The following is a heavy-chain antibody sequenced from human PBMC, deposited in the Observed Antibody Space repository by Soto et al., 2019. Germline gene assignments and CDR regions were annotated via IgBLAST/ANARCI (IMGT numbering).Heavy chain of an antibody. CDR2: ISSTSSYI. J-gene: IGHJ4*02. D-gene: IGHD4-17*01. Sequence: EVQLVESGGGLVKPGGSLRLSCAASGFTFISHSMNWVRQAPGKGLEWVSSISSTSSYIYYTDSMKGRFTISRDNAENSLYLQMNSLRAEDTAVYYCARGFYGDSSWDFFDYWGQGTLVTVSS. CDR3: ARGFYGDSSWDFFDY. CDR1: GFTFISHS. V-gene: IGHV3-21*01.